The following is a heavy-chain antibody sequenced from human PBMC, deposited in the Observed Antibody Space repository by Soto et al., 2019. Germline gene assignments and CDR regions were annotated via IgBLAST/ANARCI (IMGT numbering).Heavy chain of an antibody. CDR3: ARAGDIAAAGTNDY. D-gene: IGHD6-13*01. CDR1: GGSISSYY. CDR2: IYYSGST. Sequence: SETLSLTCTVSGGSISSYYWSWIRQPPGKGLEWIGYIYYSGSTNYNPSLKSRVTISVDTSKNQFSLKLSSVTAADTAVYYCARAGDIAAAGTNDYWGQGTLVTVSS. J-gene: IGHJ4*02. V-gene: IGHV4-59*01.